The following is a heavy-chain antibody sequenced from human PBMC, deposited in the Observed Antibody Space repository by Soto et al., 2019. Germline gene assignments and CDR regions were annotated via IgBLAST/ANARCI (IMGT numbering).Heavy chain of an antibody. D-gene: IGHD6-13*01. J-gene: IGHJ6*02. CDR2: IYYSGST. CDR1: GGSISSGGYY. Sequence: PSETLSLTCTVSGGSISSGGYYWSWIRQHPGKGLEWIGYIYYSGSTYYNPSLKSRVTISVDTSKNQFSLKLSSVTASDTAVYYCARQDSSSWYWVYGMDVWGQGTTVTVSS. CDR3: ARQDSSSWYWVYGMDV. V-gene: IGHV4-31*03.